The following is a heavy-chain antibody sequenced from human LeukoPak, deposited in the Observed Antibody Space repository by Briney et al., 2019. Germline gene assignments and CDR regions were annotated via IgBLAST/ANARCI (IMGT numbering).Heavy chain of an antibody. D-gene: IGHD3-22*01. V-gene: IGHV4-30-4*08. Sequence: SETLSLTCTVSGGSISRSSYYWGWIRQPPGKGLEWIGYIYYSGSTYYNPSLKSRVTISVDTSKNQFSLKLSSVTAADTAVYYCARESPYYYDSSGYGYWGQGTLVTVSS. CDR2: IYYSGST. CDR3: ARESPYYYDSSGYGY. J-gene: IGHJ4*02. CDR1: GGSISRSSYY.